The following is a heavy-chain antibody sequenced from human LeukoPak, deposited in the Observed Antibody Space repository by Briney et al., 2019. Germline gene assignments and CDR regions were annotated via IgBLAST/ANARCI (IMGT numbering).Heavy chain of an antibody. V-gene: IGHV3-23*01. CDR2: ISASGGRT. J-gene: IGHJ4*02. D-gene: IGHD3-10*01. CDR1: GFTFSSYD. Sequence: GGSLRLSCAASGFTFSSYDMSWVRQAPGKGLEWVSAISASGGRTYYADSVKGRFTISRDNSKNTMYQQMNSLRAEDTAVYFCAARKVRGVWFYLDYWGQGTLVTVSS. CDR3: AARKVRGVWFYLDY.